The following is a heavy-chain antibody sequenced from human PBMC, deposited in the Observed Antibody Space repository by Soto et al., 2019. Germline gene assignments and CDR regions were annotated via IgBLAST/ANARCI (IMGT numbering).Heavy chain of an antibody. J-gene: IGHJ6*02. CDR2: IIPIFGTA. Sequence: QVQLVQSGAEVKKPGSSVKVSCKASGGTFSSYAISWVRQAPGQGLEWMGGIIPIFGTANYAQKFQGRVTITADKSTSTAYMELSSLRSEDTAVYYCARHCQYYYEGSEGCGVLGYYYYGMDVWGQGTTVTVSS. V-gene: IGHV1-69*06. CDR3: ARHCQYYYEGSEGCGVLGYYYYGMDV. D-gene: IGHD3-22*01. CDR1: GGTFSSYA.